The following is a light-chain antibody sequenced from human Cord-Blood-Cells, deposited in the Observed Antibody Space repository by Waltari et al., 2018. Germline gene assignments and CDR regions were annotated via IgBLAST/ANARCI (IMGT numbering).Light chain of an antibody. CDR1: QDISNY. CDR3: QQYDNLPPVT. V-gene: IGKV1-33*01. Sequence: MTECTYHLYASARKQPPITCQASQDISNYLNWYQQKPGKAPKLLIYDASNLETGVPSRFSGSGSGTDFTFTISSLQPEDIATYYCQQYDNLPPVTFGQGTRLEIK. CDR2: DAS. J-gene: IGKJ5*01.